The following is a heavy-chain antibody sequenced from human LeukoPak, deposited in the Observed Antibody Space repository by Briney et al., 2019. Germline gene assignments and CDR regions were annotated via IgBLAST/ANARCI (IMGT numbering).Heavy chain of an antibody. D-gene: IGHD4-17*01. Sequence: GRSLRLSCAASGFTFADYAMNWVRQAPGKGLEWVSGISWNSGTIDYAASVKGRFTISRDNAKNSLYLQMNCPRAEDMALYYCAKDIGGAYVVGYFDYWGQGTLVTVSS. V-gene: IGHV3-9*03. CDR1: GFTFADYA. J-gene: IGHJ4*02. CDR2: ISWNSGTI. CDR3: AKDIGGAYVVGYFDY.